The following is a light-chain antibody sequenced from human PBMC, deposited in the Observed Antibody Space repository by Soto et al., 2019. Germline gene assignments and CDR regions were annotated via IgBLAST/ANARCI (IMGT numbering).Light chain of an antibody. CDR3: QQYSSSPYT. CDR1: QSVSSSY. Sequence: DIVLTQSPATLSLSPGERATLSCRASQSVSSSYLAWYQKQPGQAPMLLIYGASSWATGIPERFSGSGSGTDFTLTISSLEPEDFAVYYCQQYSSSPYTFGPGTKVEIK. CDR2: GAS. J-gene: IGKJ3*01. V-gene: IGKV3-20*01.